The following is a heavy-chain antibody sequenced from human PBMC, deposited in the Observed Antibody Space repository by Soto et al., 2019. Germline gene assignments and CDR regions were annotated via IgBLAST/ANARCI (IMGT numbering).Heavy chain of an antibody. CDR3: ARDNFNSTSCSGGWFYS. D-gene: IGHD2-2*01. CDR1: GYTFTSNY. Sequence: ASVKVSCKASGYTFTSNYMYWVRQAPAQRIEWMGIVNPSGGSTSYAQKFQGRVTMTRDTSTSTVYMELSSLRSEDTAVYYCARDNFNSTSCSGGWFYSWGQGTLVTVSA. J-gene: IGHJ5*01. CDR2: VNPSGGST. V-gene: IGHV1-46*01.